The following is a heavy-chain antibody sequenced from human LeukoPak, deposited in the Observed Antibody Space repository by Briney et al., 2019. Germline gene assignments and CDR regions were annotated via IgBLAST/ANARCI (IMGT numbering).Heavy chain of an antibody. Sequence: PGGSLRLSCAASGFTFSSYGMHWVRQAPGKELEWVAFIRYDGSNKYYADSVKGRFTISRDNSKNTLYLQMNSLRAEDTAVYYCAKDVSLAAGPDYWGQGTLVTVSS. CDR3: AKDVSLAAGPDY. CDR2: IRYDGSNK. D-gene: IGHD6-6*01. J-gene: IGHJ4*02. V-gene: IGHV3-30*02. CDR1: GFTFSSYG.